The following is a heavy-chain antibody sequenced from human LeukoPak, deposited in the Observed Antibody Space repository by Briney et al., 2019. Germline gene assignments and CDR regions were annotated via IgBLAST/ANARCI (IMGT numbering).Heavy chain of an antibody. CDR2: IFYSGST. Sequence: SETLSLTCTVSGDSISSSSYYWGWIRQPPGTGLEWIGSIFYSGSTSYNPSLKSRVTISVDTSKNQFSLKLSSVTAADTAVYYCARRRGRGFDYWGQGTLVTVSS. D-gene: IGHD1-26*01. CDR1: GDSISSSSYY. V-gene: IGHV4-39*01. J-gene: IGHJ4*02. CDR3: ARRRGRGFDY.